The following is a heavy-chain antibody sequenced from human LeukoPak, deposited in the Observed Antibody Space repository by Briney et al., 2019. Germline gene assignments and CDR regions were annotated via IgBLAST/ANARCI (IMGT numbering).Heavy chain of an antibody. D-gene: IGHD5/OR15-5a*01. CDR2: FGISGTI. CDR1: GFTVNTYD. J-gene: IGHJ4*02. Sequence: GGSLRLSCAASGFTVNTYDMHWVRQAPGQGPEWIAYFGISGTIYYADSVRGRFTISRDNARNSLFLQMNSLRIDDTAIYYCAGYGFYPYWGQGTPVTVSS. CDR3: AGYGFYPY. V-gene: IGHV3-48*01.